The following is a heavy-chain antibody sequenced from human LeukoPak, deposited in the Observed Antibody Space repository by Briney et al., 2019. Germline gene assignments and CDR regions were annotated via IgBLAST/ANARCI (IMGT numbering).Heavy chain of an antibody. J-gene: IGHJ3*02. CDR1: GYSISSGYY. D-gene: IGHD5-18*01. V-gene: IGHV4-38-2*02. CDR2: IYYSGRT. Sequence: KASETLSLTCTVSGYSISSGYYWGWIRQPPGKGLEWIGSIYYSGRTYYNPSLKSRVTISLDTSKNQVPLKLSSMTAADTAVYYCARRASYGYHDAFDIWGQGTMVTVSP. CDR3: ARRASYGYHDAFDI.